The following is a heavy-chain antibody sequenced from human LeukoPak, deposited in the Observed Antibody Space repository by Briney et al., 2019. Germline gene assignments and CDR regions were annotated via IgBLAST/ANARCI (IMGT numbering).Heavy chain of an antibody. D-gene: IGHD2-2*01. CDR1: GFTFNSYG. Sequence: GGSLRLSCAASGFTFNSYGMHWVRQAPGKGLEWVAFIRYDGSNKYYAESVKGRFTISRDNTLYLQMDSLRAGDTAVYYCAKDSCSSTSCYYFDYWGQGTLVTVSS. J-gene: IGHJ4*02. CDR2: IRYDGSNK. V-gene: IGHV3-30*02. CDR3: AKDSCSSTSCYYFDY.